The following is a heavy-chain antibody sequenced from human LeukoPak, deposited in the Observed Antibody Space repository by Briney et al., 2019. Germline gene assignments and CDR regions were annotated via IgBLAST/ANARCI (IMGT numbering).Heavy chain of an antibody. CDR2: FDGSGDGT. D-gene: IGHD3-3*01. V-gene: IGHV3-23*01. J-gene: IGHJ4*02. CDR1: GFTFSDYA. Sequence: PGGSLRLSCAASGFTFSDYAMSWVRQAPGKGLEWVSGFDGSGDGTYYVDSVKGRFTISRDNSENTVYLQMNSLRAEDTAVYYCARGSGYSHWGQGTLVTVSS. CDR3: ARGSGYSH.